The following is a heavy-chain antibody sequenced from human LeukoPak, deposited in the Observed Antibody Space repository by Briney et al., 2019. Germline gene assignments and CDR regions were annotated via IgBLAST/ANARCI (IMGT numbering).Heavy chain of an antibody. D-gene: IGHD4-23*01. CDR3: ARYLDYGGNSRVFQH. CDR1: GGSISSSSYY. CDR2: IYYSGST. V-gene: IGHV4-39*07. J-gene: IGHJ1*01. Sequence: SETLSLTCTVSGGSISSSSYYWGWIRQPPGKGLEWIGSIYYSGSTYYNPSLKSRVTISVDTSKNQFSLKLSSVTAADTAVYYCARYLDYGGNSRVFQHWGQGTLVTVSS.